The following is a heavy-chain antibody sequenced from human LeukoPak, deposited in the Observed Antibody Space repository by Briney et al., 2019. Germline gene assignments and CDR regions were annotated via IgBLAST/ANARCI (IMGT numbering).Heavy chain of an antibody. J-gene: IGHJ6*02. V-gene: IGHV3-53*01. CDR2: IYSGGST. Sequence: GGSLRLSCAASGFTVSSNYMSWVRQAPGEGLEWVSVIYSGGSTYYADSVKSRFTISRDNSKNTLYLQMNSLRAEDTAVYYCAYSSSTSYYYYGMDVWGQGTTVTVSS. D-gene: IGHD6-6*01. CDR1: GFTVSSNY. CDR3: AYSSSTSYYYYGMDV.